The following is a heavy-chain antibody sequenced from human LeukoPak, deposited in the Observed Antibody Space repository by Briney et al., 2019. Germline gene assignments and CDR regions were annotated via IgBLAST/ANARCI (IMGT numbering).Heavy chain of an antibody. J-gene: IGHJ4*02. Sequence: SSETLSLTCTVSGGSINSYYWSWIRQPPGKGLEWIGYIYYSGSTNYNPSLKSRVTISVDTSKNQFSLKLGSVTAADTAVYYCARSVGARTRFDYWGQGTLVTVSS. V-gene: IGHV4-59*01. D-gene: IGHD1-26*01. CDR2: IYYSGST. CDR1: GGSINSYY. CDR3: ARSVGARTRFDY.